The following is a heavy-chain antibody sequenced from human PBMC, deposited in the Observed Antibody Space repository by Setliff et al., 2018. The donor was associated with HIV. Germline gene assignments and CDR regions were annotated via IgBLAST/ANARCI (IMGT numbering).Heavy chain of an antibody. Sequence: SETLSLTCTVSGGSINSSSYYWGWIRQPPGKGREWIGSIFYSGSANYNPSLRSPVAISVDTSKNQILLRLSSVTAADTAVYYCARLSGGMVPNYWGQGTLVTVSS. V-gene: IGHV4-39*01. CDR3: ARLSGGMVPNY. J-gene: IGHJ4*02. D-gene: IGHD3-10*01. CDR1: GGSINSSSYY. CDR2: IFYSGSA.